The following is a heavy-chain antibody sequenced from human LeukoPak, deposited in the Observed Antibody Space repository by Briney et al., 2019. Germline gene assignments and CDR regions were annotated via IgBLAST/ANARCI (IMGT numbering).Heavy chain of an antibody. CDR1: GYTFTGYY. Sequence: GASVKVSCKASGYTFTGYYMHWVRQAPGQGLEWMGWINPNSGGTNYAQKFQGRVTMTRETSISTAYMELSRLRSDDTAVYYCARGPHRYCSSTSCYRYNWFDPWGQGTLVTVSS. J-gene: IGHJ5*02. D-gene: IGHD2-2*02. CDR2: INPNSGGT. V-gene: IGHV1-2*02. CDR3: ARGPHRYCSSTSCYRYNWFDP.